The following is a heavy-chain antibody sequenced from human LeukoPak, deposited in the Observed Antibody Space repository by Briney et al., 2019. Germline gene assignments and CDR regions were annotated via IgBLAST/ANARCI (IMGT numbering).Heavy chain of an antibody. V-gene: IGHV3-74*01. D-gene: IGHD3-10*01. CDR2: INIDGSSG. J-gene: IGHJ4*02. Sequence: PGGSLRLSCAASGFTFRSYWMHWVRQAPGKGLVWVSRINIDGSSGSYADSVEGRFTISRDNAKNTVYLQMNNLRAEDTAVYYCAQVFGFVRGDYYYWGQGTLVTVSS. CDR1: GFTFRSYW. CDR3: AQVFGFVRGDYYY.